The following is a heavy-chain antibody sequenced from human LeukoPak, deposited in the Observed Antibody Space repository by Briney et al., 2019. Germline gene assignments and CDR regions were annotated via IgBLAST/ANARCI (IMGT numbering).Heavy chain of an antibody. J-gene: IGHJ6*03. V-gene: IGHV3-48*03. CDR2: ISSDSGSTI. CDR1: GFTFSSYE. CDR3: ARRVDMDV. Sequence: PGGSLRLSCTASGFTFSSYEMNWVRQAPGKGLEWISYISSDSGSTIYYADSVRGRFTIFRDNAKQSLYLQMNTLRPEDTAVYYCARRVDMDVWGKGTTVIVSS.